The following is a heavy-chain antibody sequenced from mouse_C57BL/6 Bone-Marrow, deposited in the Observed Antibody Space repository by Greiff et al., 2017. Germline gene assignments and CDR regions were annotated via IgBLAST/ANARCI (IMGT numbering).Heavy chain of an antibody. V-gene: IGHV1-63*01. CDR1: GYTFTNYW. J-gene: IGHJ3*01. CDR2: IYPGGGYT. Sequence: QVQLQQSGAELVRPGTSVKMSCTASGYTFTNYWIGWAQQRPGHGLERIGDIYPGGGYTNYNEKFTGKAPLTADKSSSTAYMQFSSLTAEDSAIYDCARTFYSGYDAGFAYWGQGTLVTVS. D-gene: IGHD2-2*01. CDR3: ARTFYSGYDAGFAY.